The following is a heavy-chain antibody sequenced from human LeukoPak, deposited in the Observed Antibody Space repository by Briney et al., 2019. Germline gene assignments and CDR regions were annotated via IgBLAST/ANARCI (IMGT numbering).Heavy chain of an antibody. CDR3: ARGDEVV. Sequence: GSLRLSCTASGFTFSSFAMHWVRQAPGKGLEWVAVISYDERNKYYADSVKGRFTISRDNSKNTLYLQMNSLRADDTAMYYCARGDEVVWGKGTTVTVSS. D-gene: IGHD2-21*01. V-gene: IGHV3-30-3*01. CDR1: GFTFSSFA. CDR2: ISYDERNK. J-gene: IGHJ6*04.